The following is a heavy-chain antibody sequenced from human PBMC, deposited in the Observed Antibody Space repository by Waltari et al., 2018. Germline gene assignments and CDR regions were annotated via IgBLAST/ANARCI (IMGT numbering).Heavy chain of an antibody. V-gene: IGHV4-4*08. CDR3: ARVPTRYYDSLGWGFFDQ. CDR1: GDFPSDDH. D-gene: IGHD3-22*01. Sequence: HVQLQESGPGLVKPSETLSLTCTVSGDFPSDDHWTWIRQAPGKGLEWIAYLRTTGGTKATPSHESRVTVSAVTSTNRFSLRLTSVTAADTAVYYCARVPTRYYDSLGWGFFDQWGQGILVTVSS. CDR2: LRTTGGT. J-gene: IGHJ4*02.